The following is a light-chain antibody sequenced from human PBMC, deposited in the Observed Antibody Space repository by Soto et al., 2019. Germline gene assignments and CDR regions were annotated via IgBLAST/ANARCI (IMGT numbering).Light chain of an antibody. J-gene: IGKJ1*01. CDR2: GAS. CDR3: QQYGTSPWP. CDR1: QVVSSSS. V-gene: IGKV3-20*01. Sequence: EIVLTQSPGTLSLSPGERATLSCRASQVVSSSSLAWFQQKPGQAPRLLIYGASSRATGIPDRFSGSGSETDFTLTISRLEPEDFAVYYCQQYGTSPWPFRQGTKVEIK.